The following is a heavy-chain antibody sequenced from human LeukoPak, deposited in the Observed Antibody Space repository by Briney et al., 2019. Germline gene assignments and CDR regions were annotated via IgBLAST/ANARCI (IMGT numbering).Heavy chain of an antibody. CDR2: ISSSSSYI. Sequence: PGGSLRLSCAASGFTFSSYSMNWVRQAPGKGLEWVSSISSSSSYIYYADSVKGRFTISRDNAKNSLYLQMNSLRAEDTVVYYCARAKDDTAMEFDYWGQGTLVTVSS. D-gene: IGHD5-18*01. V-gene: IGHV3-21*01. CDR1: GFTFSSYS. J-gene: IGHJ4*02. CDR3: ARAKDDTAMEFDY.